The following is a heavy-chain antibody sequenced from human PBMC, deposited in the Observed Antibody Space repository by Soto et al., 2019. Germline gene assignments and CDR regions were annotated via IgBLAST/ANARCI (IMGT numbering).Heavy chain of an antibody. V-gene: IGHV1-69*13. Sequence: AASVKVSCKASGGTFSSYAISWVRQAPGQGLEWMGGIIPIFGTANYAQKFQGRVTITADESTSTAYMELSSLRSEDTAVYYCAREGYCSGGSCPGDFDYWGQGTLVTVSS. CDR3: AREGYCSGGSCPGDFDY. CDR1: GGTFSSYA. CDR2: IIPIFGTA. J-gene: IGHJ4*02. D-gene: IGHD2-15*01.